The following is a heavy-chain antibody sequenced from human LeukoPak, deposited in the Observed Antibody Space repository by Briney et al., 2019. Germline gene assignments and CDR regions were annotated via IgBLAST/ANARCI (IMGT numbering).Heavy chain of an antibody. CDR2: IYYSGGT. J-gene: IGHJ3*02. CDR1: GGSISSNGYY. Sequence: SETLSLTCTVSGGSISSNGYYWAWFRQPPGKGLEWIGSIYYSGGTYYNPSLKSRVTISIDTSKNQFSLKLRSVTAADTAVYYCAADHRDAFDIWGQGTMVTVSS. D-gene: IGHD1-14*01. CDR3: AADHRDAFDI. V-gene: IGHV4-39*07.